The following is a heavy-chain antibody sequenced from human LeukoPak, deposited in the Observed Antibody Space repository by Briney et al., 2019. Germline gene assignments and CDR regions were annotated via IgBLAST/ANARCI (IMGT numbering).Heavy chain of an antibody. Sequence: GGSLRLSCTASGFTFGDYALSWVRQAPGKGLEWVGFIRSNTYGGTTEYAASVKGRFTISRDDSKSIAYLQMNSLKTEDTAVYYCTFMVRGVITPYYFDYWGQGTLVTVSS. V-gene: IGHV3-49*04. CDR3: TFMVRGVITPYYFDY. CDR1: GFTFGDYA. D-gene: IGHD3-10*01. CDR2: IRSNTYGGTT. J-gene: IGHJ4*02.